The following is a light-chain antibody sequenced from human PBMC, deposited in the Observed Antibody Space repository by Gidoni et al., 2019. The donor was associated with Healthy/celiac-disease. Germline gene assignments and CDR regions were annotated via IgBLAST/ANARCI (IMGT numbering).Light chain of an antibody. V-gene: IGKV4-1*01. CDR1: QSVLYSSNNKNY. Sequence: DIVMTQSPDSLAVSLGERATINCKSSQSVLYSSNNKNYLAWYQQKPGQPPKLLIYWASTRESGVTDRVSGSGSGTDFTLTISSLQAEDVAVYYCQQYYSTPLMYTFXXXTKLEIK. J-gene: IGKJ2*01. CDR3: QQYYSTPLMYT. CDR2: WAS.